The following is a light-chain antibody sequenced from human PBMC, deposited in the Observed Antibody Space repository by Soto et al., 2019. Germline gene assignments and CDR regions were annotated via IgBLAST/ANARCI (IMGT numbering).Light chain of an antibody. CDR3: QQYNSYSWT. J-gene: IGKJ1*01. CDR1: ESVSKW. Sequence: DIQMTQSPSSLSASVGDKVTITCRPTESVSKWLAWYQEKPGNPPRPLIYDASTLESGVPSRFSGSGSGTEFTLTISSLQPDDFAIYYCQQYNSYSWTFGQGTKVEIK. V-gene: IGKV1-5*01. CDR2: DAS.